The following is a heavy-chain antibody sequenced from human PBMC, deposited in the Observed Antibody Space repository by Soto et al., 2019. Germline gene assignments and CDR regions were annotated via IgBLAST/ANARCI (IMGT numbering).Heavy chain of an antibody. V-gene: IGHV2-5*02. D-gene: IGHD3-10*01. CDR1: GFSLSSRAVG. CDR3: AHRDYYGSGEGAFDI. J-gene: IGHJ3*02. Sequence: QITLKESGPTLVKPTQTLMLTCTFSGFSLSSRAVGVGWIRQPPGKALEWLALIYWDDDERYNSSLRSRLTLTKDTTKNQVVLTMTNMDPADTATYYCAHRDYYGSGEGAFDIWGQGTMVTVSS. CDR2: IYWDDDE.